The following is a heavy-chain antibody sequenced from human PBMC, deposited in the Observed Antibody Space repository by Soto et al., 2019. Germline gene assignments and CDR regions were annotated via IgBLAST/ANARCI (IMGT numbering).Heavy chain of an antibody. Sequence: ASVKVSSKASGYTFTSYAMHWVRQAPGQRLEWMGWINAGSGNTKYSQKFQGRVTITRDTSASTAYMELSSLRSEDTAVYYCARSQLRFLEWLSYIYWGQGTLVTVSS. J-gene: IGHJ4*02. CDR1: GYTFTSYA. V-gene: IGHV1-3*01. CDR3: ARSQLRFLEWLSYIY. D-gene: IGHD3-3*01. CDR2: INAGSGNT.